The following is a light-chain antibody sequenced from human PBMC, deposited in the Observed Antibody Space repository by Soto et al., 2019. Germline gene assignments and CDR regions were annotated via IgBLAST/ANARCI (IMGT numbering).Light chain of an antibody. Sequence: ESVLTQSPCTLSLSPGEGATLXXRASQSVSSRYLAWYQQKPGKAPRLXLYCASRRATGSPDRFSGSGAGTDFTLTSSRLEPEDFAVYSCQQYSSSPQTFGPGTKVEIK. J-gene: IGKJ1*01. CDR3: QQYSSSPQT. CDR2: CAS. V-gene: IGKV3-20*01. CDR1: QSVSSRY.